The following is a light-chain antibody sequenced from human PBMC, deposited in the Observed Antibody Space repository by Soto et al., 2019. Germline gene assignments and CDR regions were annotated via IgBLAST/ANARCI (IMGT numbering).Light chain of an antibody. V-gene: IGKV3-11*01. CDR3: QQRSNWPPMYA. CDR2: DAS. CDR1: QSVSSY. J-gene: IGKJ2*01. Sequence: EIVLTQSPATLSLSPGERAALSCRASQSVSSYLAWYQQKPGQAPRLLIHDASKRATGIPARFSGSGSATDFTLTISSLEPEYFAVYYFQQRSNWPPMYAFGQGTKLEMK.